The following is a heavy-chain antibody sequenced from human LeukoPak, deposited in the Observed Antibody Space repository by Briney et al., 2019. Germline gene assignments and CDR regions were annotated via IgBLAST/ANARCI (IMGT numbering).Heavy chain of an antibody. J-gene: IGHJ2*01. Sequence: VGSLRLSCAASGFTFSSYWMHWVRQAPGKGLVWVSRINSDGSSTSYADSVKGRFTISRDNAKNTLYLQMNSLRAEDTAVYYCARVSSGYYYGWYFDLWGRGTLVTVAS. V-gene: IGHV3-74*01. CDR2: INSDGSST. CDR1: GFTFSSYW. D-gene: IGHD3-22*01. CDR3: ARVSSGYYYGWYFDL.